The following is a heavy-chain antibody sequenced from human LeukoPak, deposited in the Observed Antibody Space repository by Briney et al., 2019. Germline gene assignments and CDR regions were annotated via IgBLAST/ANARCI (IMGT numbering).Heavy chain of an antibody. CDR2: INHSGST. Sequence: GSLRLSCAASGFTFSSYEMNWIRQPPGKGLEWIGEINHSGSTNYNPSLKSRVTISVDTSKNHFSLKLNSVTAADTAVYYCAKPSNYYGSATDAFDFWGQGTMVTVSS. D-gene: IGHD3-10*01. J-gene: IGHJ3*01. V-gene: IGHV4-34*08. CDR3: AKPSNYYGSATDAFDF. CDR1: GFTFSSYE.